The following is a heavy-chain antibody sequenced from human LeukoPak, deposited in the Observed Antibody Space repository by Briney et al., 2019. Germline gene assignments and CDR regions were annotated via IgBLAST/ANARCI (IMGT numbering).Heavy chain of an antibody. Sequence: PSETLSLTCTVSGXSISSYSWSWVRQPPGKGLEWIGYVYYRGSTNYNPSLKSRVTISAETSKNQFSLKVRSVTAADTAVYYCARDPPQPGITAAGYFDLWGRGTLVTVSS. CDR3: ARDPPQPGITAAGYFDL. CDR2: VYYRGST. V-gene: IGHV4-59*01. CDR1: GXSISSYS. D-gene: IGHD6-13*01. J-gene: IGHJ2*01.